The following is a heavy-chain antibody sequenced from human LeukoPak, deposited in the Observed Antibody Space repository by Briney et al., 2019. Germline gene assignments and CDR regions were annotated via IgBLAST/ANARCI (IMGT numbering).Heavy chain of an antibody. V-gene: IGHV3-23*01. CDR2: ISGSGDNT. CDR3: AKDVVGVFFDY. D-gene: IGHD1-26*01. Sequence: GGSLRLSCAASGFTFSSYAMSWVRQAPGKGLEWVSGISGSGDNTYYADSVKGRFTISRDNSKNTLYVQVNSLGTEDTAAYYCAKDVVGVFFDYWGQGTLVTVSS. J-gene: IGHJ4*02. CDR1: GFTFSSYA.